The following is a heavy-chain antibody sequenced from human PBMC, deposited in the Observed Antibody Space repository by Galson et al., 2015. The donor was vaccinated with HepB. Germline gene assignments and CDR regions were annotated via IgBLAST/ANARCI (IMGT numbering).Heavy chain of an antibody. D-gene: IGHD5-18*01. CDR3: AKDRDTTMDRSSGYFDY. J-gene: IGHJ4*02. CDR1: GFTFRNYG. V-gene: IGHV3-30*18. CDR2: ISYDGSNK. Sequence: SLRLSCAASGFTFRNYGMHWVRQAPGKGLEWVAVISYDGSNKYYADSVKGRFTISRDNSKNTLYLQMNSLRAEDTAVYYCAKDRDTTMDRSSGYFDYWDQGTLVTVSS.